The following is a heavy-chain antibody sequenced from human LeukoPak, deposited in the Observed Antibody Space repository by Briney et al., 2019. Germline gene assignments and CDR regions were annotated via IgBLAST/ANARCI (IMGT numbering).Heavy chain of an antibody. V-gene: IGHV4-39*07. CDR2: IYYSGST. CDR1: GGSISSSSYY. CDR3: ARGDLWFGETISLSLY. J-gene: IGHJ4*02. D-gene: IGHD3-10*01. Sequence: SETLSLTCTVSGGSISSSSYYWGWIRQPPGKGLEWIGSIYYSGSTYYNPSLKSRVTISVDMSKNQFSLKLSSVTAADTAVYYCARGDLWFGETISLSLYWGQGTLVTVSS.